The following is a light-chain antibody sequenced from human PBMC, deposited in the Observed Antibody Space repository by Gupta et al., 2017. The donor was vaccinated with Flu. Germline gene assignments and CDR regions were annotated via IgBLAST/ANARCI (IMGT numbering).Light chain of an antibody. J-gene: IGLJ3*02. CDR1: NGAVTSGFY. Sequence: RNGAVTSGFYPNWFQQKPGQAPRSLSFSTISKHSWTPARFSGSLLGGKAALTRAGVQPEDEAEYYCLLYYGGANWVFGGGTKLTVL. V-gene: IGLV7-43*01. CDR2: STI. CDR3: LLYYGGANWV.